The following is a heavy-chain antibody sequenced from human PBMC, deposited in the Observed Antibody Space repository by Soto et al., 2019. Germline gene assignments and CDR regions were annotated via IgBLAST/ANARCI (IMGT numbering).Heavy chain of an antibody. J-gene: IGHJ4*02. CDR2: IYYSGTT. CDR1: GYSISSSNW. CDR3: ARHFSVDYFDY. Sequence: SETLSLTCAVSGYSISSSNWWGWIRQPPGKGLEWIGYIYYSGTTYYNPSLKSRVTMSVDRSKNQFSLKLSSVTAAHTAVYYCARHFSVDYFDYWGQGALVTVSS. V-gene: IGHV4-28*01.